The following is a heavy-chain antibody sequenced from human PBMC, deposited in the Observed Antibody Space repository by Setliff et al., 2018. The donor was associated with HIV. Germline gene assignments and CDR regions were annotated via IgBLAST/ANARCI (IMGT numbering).Heavy chain of an antibody. J-gene: IGHJ4*02. CDR3: AAWGPRYSYAPYFFDS. CDR2: IYYSGST. D-gene: IGHD5-18*01. CDR1: GGSISSSSYY. Sequence: SETLSLTCTVSGGSISSSSYYWGWIRQPPGKGLEWIGSIYYSGSTYYNPSLKSRVTISVDTSKNQFSLKLSSVTAADTAVYYCAAWGPRYSYAPYFFDSWGQGTLVTVSS. V-gene: IGHV4-39*01.